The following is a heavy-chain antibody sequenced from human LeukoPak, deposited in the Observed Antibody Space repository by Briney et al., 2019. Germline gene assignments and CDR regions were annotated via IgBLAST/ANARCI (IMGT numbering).Heavy chain of an antibody. J-gene: IGHJ5*02. D-gene: IGHD5-18*01. CDR1: GFTFSSFG. CDR2: IRYDGSNK. V-gene: IGHV3-30*02. Sequence: GGSLRLSRAASGFTFSSFGMHWVRQAPGKGLEWVAFIRYDGSNKYYADSVKGRFTISRDNSKNTLYLQMNSLRAEDTAVYYCARDRSPYSSNWFDPWGQGTLVTVSS. CDR3: ARDRSPYSSNWFDP.